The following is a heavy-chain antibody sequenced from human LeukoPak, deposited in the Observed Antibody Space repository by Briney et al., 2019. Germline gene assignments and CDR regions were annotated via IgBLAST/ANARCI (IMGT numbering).Heavy chain of an antibody. V-gene: IGHV3-74*01. CDR1: GFTFSSYW. CDR2: INSDGGTT. D-gene: IGHD3-3*01. Sequence: GGSLRLSCAASGFTFSSYWIHWVRRDPGQGLVWVSRINSDGGTTNYADSVKGRFTISRDNAKSTLYLQVNSLRAEDTAVYYCARARSGFLDYWGQGTLVTVSS. CDR3: ARARSGFLDY. J-gene: IGHJ4*02.